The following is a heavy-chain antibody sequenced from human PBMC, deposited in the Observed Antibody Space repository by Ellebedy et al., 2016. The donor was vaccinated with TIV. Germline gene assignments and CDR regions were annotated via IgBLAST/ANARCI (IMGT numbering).Heavy chain of an antibody. V-gene: IGHV3-21*01. CDR3: ARPREMARTSDAFDI. J-gene: IGHJ3*02. CDR1: GFTFSSYA. CDR2: ISGVSTYI. Sequence: GESLKISCAASGFTFSSYAMSWVRRAPGKGLEWVSSISGVSTYIDYADSVKGRFTISRDNAKNSLYLQMNSLTAEDTAVYYCARPREMARTSDAFDIWGQGTMVTVSS. D-gene: IGHD5-24*01.